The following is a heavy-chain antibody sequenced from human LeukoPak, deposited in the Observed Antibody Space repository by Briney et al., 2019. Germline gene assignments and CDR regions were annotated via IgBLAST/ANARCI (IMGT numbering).Heavy chain of an antibody. CDR2: IIPIFGTA. Sequence: GASVKVSCKASGGTFSSYAISWVRQAPGQGLEWMGGIIPIFGTANYAQKFQGRVTITADKSTSTAYMELSSLRSEDTAVYYCARAAEVAAGNWFDPWGQGTLVTVSS. J-gene: IGHJ5*02. V-gene: IGHV1-69*06. CDR1: GGTFSSYA. CDR3: ARAAEVAAGNWFDP. D-gene: IGHD2-15*01.